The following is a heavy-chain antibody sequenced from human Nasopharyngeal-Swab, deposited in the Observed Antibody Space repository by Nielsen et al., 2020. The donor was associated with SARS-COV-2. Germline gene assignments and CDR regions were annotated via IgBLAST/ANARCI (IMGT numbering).Heavy chain of an antibody. CDR3: ARGGYSSGYEVDY. CDR1: GFTFSSYA. Sequence: GGSLRLSCAASGFTFSSYAMHWVRQAPGKGLEWVAVISYDGSNNYYADSVKGRFTISRDNSKNTLYLQMNSLRAEDTAVYYCARGGYSSGYEVDYWGQGTLVTVSS. J-gene: IGHJ4*02. V-gene: IGHV3-30-3*01. D-gene: IGHD6-19*01. CDR2: ISYDGSNN.